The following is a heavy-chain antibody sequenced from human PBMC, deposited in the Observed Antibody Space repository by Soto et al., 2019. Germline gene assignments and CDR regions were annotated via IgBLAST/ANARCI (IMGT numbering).Heavy chain of an antibody. CDR3: ASKAACGGDCYAFDS. CDR2: IIPLFGTA. Sequence: QVYLVQSGAEVKKPGSSVKISCKASGGIFSSNPINWVRQAAGQGLEWMGGIIPLFGTANYAEKFQGRVTITADKSTKTEYMELTSLRSEDTAVYYCASKAACGGDCYAFDSGGQGTLVTVSS. J-gene: IGHJ4*02. D-gene: IGHD2-21*02. V-gene: IGHV1-69*06. CDR1: GGIFSSNP.